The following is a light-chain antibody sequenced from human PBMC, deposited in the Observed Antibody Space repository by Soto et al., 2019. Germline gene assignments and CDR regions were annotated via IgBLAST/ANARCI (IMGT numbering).Light chain of an antibody. CDR1: QSVSSSY. J-gene: IGKJ2*01. V-gene: IGKV3-20*01. CDR2: GAS. CDR3: QQYGSSPPYT. Sequence: EIVLTQSPGTLSLSPGERATLSCRASQSVSSSYLAWYQQKPGQAPRLLIYGASSRATGIPDRFSGSGSGTDFTXXISXLEPEDFAVYYCQQYGSSPPYTFGQGTKLEIK.